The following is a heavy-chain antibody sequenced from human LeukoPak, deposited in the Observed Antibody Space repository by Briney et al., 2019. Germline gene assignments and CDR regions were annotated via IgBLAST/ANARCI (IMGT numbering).Heavy chain of an antibody. D-gene: IGHD6-19*01. CDR2: ISWNSGSI. V-gene: IGHV3-9*01. CDR3: AKASGYSSGWYNY. Sequence: GRSLRLSCAASGFTFDDYAMHWVRQAPGKGLEWVSGISWNSGSIGYADSVKGRFTISRDNAKNSLYLQMNSLRAEDTALYYCAKASGYSSGWYNYWGQEPWSPSPQ. J-gene: IGHJ4*01. CDR1: GFTFDDYA.